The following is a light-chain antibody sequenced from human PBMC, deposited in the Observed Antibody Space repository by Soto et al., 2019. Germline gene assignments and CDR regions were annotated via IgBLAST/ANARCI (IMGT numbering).Light chain of an antibody. CDR2: EVS. Sequence: QSALTQPASVSGSLGQSITISCSGTSSDIGTYDFVSWYQHLPGKAPKLIISEVSNRPSGVSDRFSGSKSGTSAALAITGLQAKDEADYYCQSHDSSLSSYVFGAGTKSPS. CDR1: SSDIGTYDF. J-gene: IGLJ1*01. CDR3: QSHDSSLSSYV. V-gene: IGLV2-14*01.